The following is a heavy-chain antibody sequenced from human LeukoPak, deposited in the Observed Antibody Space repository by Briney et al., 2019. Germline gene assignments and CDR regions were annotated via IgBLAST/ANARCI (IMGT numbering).Heavy chain of an antibody. CDR1: NFSFGYYG. V-gene: IGHV3-23*01. Sequence: PGGSLRLSCTGSNFSFGYYGMNWVRQTPGKGLEWVSAISGSGGSTYYADSVKGRFTISRDNSKNTLYLQMNSLRAEDTAVYYCARDSYHLSFDYWGQGTLVTVSS. D-gene: IGHD2-2*01. CDR2: ISGSGGST. J-gene: IGHJ4*02. CDR3: ARDSYHLSFDY.